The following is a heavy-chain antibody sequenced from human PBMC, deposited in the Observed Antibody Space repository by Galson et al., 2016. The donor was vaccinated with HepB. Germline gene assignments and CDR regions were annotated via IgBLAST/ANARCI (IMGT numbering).Heavy chain of an antibody. D-gene: IGHD6-13*01. CDR3: ARDRGQQLGFDY. CDR1: GGSISSGDYY. CDR2: IYYSGST. V-gene: IGHV4-31*03. J-gene: IGHJ4*02. Sequence: TLSLTCTVSGGSISSGDYYWSWIRQHPGKGLEWIGFIYYSGSTYYNPSLKSRVTISVDTSKNQFSLGLSSVTAADTAVYYCARDRGQQLGFDYWGQGTLVTVSS.